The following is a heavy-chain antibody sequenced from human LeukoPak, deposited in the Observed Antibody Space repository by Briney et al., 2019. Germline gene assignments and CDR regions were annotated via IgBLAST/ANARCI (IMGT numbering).Heavy chain of an antibody. J-gene: IGHJ4*02. CDR1: GGTFSSYA. V-gene: IGHV1-69*05. CDR2: IIPIFGTA. CDR3: ARVASGYANDY. D-gene: IGHD5-12*01. Sequence: GASVKVSCKASGGTFSSYAISWVRQAPGQGLEWMGRIIPIFGTANYAQKFQGRVTITTDESTSTAYMELSSLRSEDTAVYYCARVASGYANDYWGEGTLVTVSS.